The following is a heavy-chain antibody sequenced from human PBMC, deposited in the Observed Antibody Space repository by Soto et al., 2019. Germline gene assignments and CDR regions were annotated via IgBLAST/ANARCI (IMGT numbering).Heavy chain of an antibody. J-gene: IGHJ4*02. V-gene: IGHV4-4*02. CDR3: ARLVYDTRLNYMYFDF. CDR1: GDSISGGNW. D-gene: IGHD3-10*01. Sequence: PSETLSLTCTVSGDSISGGNWWTWVRQTPQRGLEYIGEIFHDGTANYYPSFERRVAISVDTSKNQFSLKLTSVTAADTAIYFCARLVYDTRLNYMYFDFWGQGALVTVSS. CDR2: IFHDGTA.